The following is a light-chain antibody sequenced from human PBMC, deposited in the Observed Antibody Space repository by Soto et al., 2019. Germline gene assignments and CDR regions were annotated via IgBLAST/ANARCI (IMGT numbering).Light chain of an antibody. CDR1: QSISSN. J-gene: IGKJ1*01. CDR3: HQYENWPQT. Sequence: EIVMTKSPATLSVSPGERATLSCRASQSISSNLAWYQQKLGQAPRLLISRASTRATGIPARFSGSGSGTEFTLTISSLHSEDFALYYCHQYENWPQTFGQGTKVEI. V-gene: IGKV3-15*01. CDR2: RAS.